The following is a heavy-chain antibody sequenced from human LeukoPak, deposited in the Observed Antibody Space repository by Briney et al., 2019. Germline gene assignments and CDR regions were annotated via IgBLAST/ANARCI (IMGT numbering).Heavy chain of an antibody. Sequence: SVKVSCKASGYTFTGYYMHWVRQAPGQGLERMGGIIPIFGTANYAQKFQGRVTITADESTSTAYMELSSLRSEDTAVYYCARESDFWSGYYRYFDYWGQGTLVTVSS. D-gene: IGHD3-3*01. CDR1: GYTFTGYY. V-gene: IGHV1-69*13. CDR2: IIPIFGTA. J-gene: IGHJ4*02. CDR3: ARESDFWSGYYRYFDY.